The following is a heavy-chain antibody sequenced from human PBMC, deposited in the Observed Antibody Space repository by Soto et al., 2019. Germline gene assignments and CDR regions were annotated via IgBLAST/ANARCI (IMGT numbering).Heavy chain of an antibody. D-gene: IGHD6-6*01. CDR1: GGSVSSGSYY. Sequence: SETLSLTCTVSGGSVSSGSYYWSWIRQPPGKGLEWIGYIYYSGSTNYNPSLKSRVTISVDTSKNQFSLKLSSVTAADTAVYYCAREIRWVLEKKQLVALGFDPWGQGTLVTVSS. CDR3: AREIRWVLEKKQLVALGFDP. CDR2: IYYSGST. V-gene: IGHV4-61*01. J-gene: IGHJ5*02.